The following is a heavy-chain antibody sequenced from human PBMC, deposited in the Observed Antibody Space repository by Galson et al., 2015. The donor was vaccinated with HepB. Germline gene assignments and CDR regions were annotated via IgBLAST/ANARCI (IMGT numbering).Heavy chain of an antibody. D-gene: IGHD1/OR15-1a*01. Sequence: SLRLSCAASGFSFRNYAMSWVRQAPGKGLEWVSGISGSGGSTYYAASVKGRFTISRDNSKNTLHLQMNSLRAEDTAVYYCAKDLTSTGYYFDYWGQGTLVTVSS. CDR1: GFSFRNYA. V-gene: IGHV3-23*01. CDR3: AKDLTSTGYYFDY. CDR2: ISGSGGST. J-gene: IGHJ4*02.